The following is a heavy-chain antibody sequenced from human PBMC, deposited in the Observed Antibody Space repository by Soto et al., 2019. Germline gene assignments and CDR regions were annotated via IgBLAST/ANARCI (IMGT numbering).Heavy chain of an antibody. D-gene: IGHD2-21*02. Sequence: EVQLVDSGGGLVQPGGSLRLSCAASGFTFSPYWMHWVRQTPGKGLVLVSRINAEGNTIYSASVKGRFTISRDNAKNMLYLQMTSRRAEDTAVYFCARGSKTAFDPWGQGTLVTVSS. CDR3: ARGSKTAFDP. V-gene: IGHV3-74*01. CDR2: INAEGNT. J-gene: IGHJ5*02. CDR1: GFTFSPYW.